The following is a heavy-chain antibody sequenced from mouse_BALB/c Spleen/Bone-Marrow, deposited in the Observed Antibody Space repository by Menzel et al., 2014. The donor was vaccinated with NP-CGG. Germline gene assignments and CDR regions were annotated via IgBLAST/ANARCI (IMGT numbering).Heavy chain of an antibody. CDR1: GFDFSRYW. J-gene: IGHJ2*01. CDR3: ARPYYRYLYFDY. Sequence: VQLQQSGGGQVQPGGSLKLSCAASGFDFSRYWMNWVRQAPGIGLEWIGEINPDSSTINYTPFLKDKFIISRDNAKNTLYLQMSKVRSEDTALYYCARPYYRYLYFDYWGQGTTLTVSS. CDR2: INPDSSTI. D-gene: IGHD2-14*01. V-gene: IGHV4-1*02.